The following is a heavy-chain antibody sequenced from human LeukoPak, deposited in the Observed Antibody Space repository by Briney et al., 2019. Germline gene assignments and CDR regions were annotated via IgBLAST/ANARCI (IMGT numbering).Heavy chain of an antibody. D-gene: IGHD3-10*01. CDR3: AKDASAGSGSYYNY. V-gene: IGHV3-53*01. Sequence: GGSLRLSCAASGFTVSDNYMTWVRQAPGKGLEWVSIIYGGSTYYADSVKGRFTISRDNSKNTLSLQMNGLRAEDTAVYYCAKDASAGSGSYYNYWGQGTLVTVSS. CDR1: GFTVSDNY. J-gene: IGHJ4*02. CDR2: IYGGST.